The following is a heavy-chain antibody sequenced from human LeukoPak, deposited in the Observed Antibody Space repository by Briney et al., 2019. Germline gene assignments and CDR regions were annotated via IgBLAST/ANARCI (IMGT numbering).Heavy chain of an antibody. CDR2: ISGRTGST. Sequence: PGGSLRLSCAASGFSFTSYSMNWVCQAPGKGLEWVSAISGRTGSTYYSDSVKGRFTISRDNSKSTLYLQMDSLRAEDTAVYYCAKCGNSGCHLIDYWGQGTLVTVSS. J-gene: IGHJ4*02. D-gene: IGHD5-12*01. V-gene: IGHV3-23*01. CDR1: GFSFTSYS. CDR3: AKCGNSGCHLIDY.